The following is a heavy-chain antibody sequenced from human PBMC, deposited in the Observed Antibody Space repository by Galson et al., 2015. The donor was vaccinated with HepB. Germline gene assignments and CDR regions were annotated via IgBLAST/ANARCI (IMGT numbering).Heavy chain of an antibody. D-gene: IGHD3-22*01. J-gene: IGHJ4*02. CDR1: GYTFTSYD. V-gene: IGHV1-8*01. CDR2: MSPNSGNT. Sequence: SVKVSCKASGYTFTSYDINWVRQATGQGLEWMGWMSPNSGNTGYAQKFQGRVTMTRNTSISTAYMELSSLRSEDTAVYYCARGRGYYDSSGYVDGVDYWGQGTLVTVSS. CDR3: ARGRGYYDSSGYVDGVDY.